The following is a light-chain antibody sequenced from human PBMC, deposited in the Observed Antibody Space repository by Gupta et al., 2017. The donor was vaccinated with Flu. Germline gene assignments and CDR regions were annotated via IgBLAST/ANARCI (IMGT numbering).Light chain of an antibody. CDR1: SSNIADNF. J-gene: IGLJ2*01. CDR3: AAWDDTLSGPG. V-gene: IGLV1-47*01. CDR2: RNS. Sequence: RVTISCCGSSSNIADNFVYWYQQLPGTAPRLLIYRNSQRPSGVPDRFSASKSGTSASLIISTLRAEDEADYYCAAWDDTLSGPGFGGGTKLTVL.